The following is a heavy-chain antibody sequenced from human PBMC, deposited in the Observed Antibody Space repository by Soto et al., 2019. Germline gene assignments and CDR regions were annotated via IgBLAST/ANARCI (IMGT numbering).Heavy chain of an antibody. CDR3: ARHQSHSSSYVDP. CDR1: GGSISSSSYY. Sequence: QLQLQESGPGLVKPSETLSLTCTVSGGSISSSSYYWGWIRQPPGKGLEWIGSIYYSGSTYHNPSLKSRVTISVDTSKNQFSLKLSSVTAADTAVYYCARHQSHSSSYVDPWGQGTLVTVSS. CDR2: IYYSGST. D-gene: IGHD6-13*01. J-gene: IGHJ5*02. V-gene: IGHV4-39*01.